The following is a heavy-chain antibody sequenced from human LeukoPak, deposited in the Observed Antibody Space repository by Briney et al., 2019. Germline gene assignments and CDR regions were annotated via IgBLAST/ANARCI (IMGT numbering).Heavy chain of an antibody. CDR1: GYTFTGYY. J-gene: IGHJ4*02. CDR2: INPNSGGT. V-gene: IGHV1-2*02. D-gene: IGHD6-19*01. CDR3: ARIWTGGSGWYGGFDY. Sequence: ASVKVSCKASGYTFTGYYMHWVRQAPGQGLEWMGWINPNSGGTNYAQKFQGRVTMTRDTSISTAYMELSRLRSDDTAVYYCARIWTGGSGWYGGFDYWGQGTLVTVSS.